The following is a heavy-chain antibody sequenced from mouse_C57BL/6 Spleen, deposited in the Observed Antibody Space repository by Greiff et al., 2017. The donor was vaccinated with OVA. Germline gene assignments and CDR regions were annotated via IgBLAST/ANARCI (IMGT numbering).Heavy chain of an antibody. V-gene: IGHV1-15*01. Sequence: VQRVESGAELVRPGASVTLSCKASGYTFTDYEMHWVKQTPVHGLEWIGAIDPETGGTAYNQKFKGKAILTADKSSSTAYMELRSLTSEDSAVYYCTRERFDDWGQGTTLTVSS. CDR3: TRERFDD. CDR1: GYTFTDYE. J-gene: IGHJ2*01. CDR2: IDPETGGT.